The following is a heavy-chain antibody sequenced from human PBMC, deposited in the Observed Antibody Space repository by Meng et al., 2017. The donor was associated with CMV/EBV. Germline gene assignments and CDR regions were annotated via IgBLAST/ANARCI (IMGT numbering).Heavy chain of an antibody. J-gene: IGHJ1*01. CDR2: IIPILGIA. CDR1: GGTFSSYA. V-gene: IGHV1-69*10. Sequence: SVKVSCKASGGTFSSYAIGWVRQAPGQGLEWMGGIIPILGIANYAQKFQGRVTITADKSTSTAYMELSSLRSEDTAVYYCAREAIAAAGTLYFQHWGQGTLVTVSS. CDR3: AREAIAAAGTLYFQH. D-gene: IGHD6-13*01.